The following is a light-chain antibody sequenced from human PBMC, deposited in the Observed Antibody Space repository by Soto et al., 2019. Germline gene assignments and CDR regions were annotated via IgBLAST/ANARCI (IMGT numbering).Light chain of an antibody. Sequence: RASVRWRASQDIGDWLAWYQQKPGKAPKLLIYAASNLQSGVPSRFSGSGSGTDFILTISSLQPEEFAPYYYQPPYSTPRRTFGGGTKVDI. CDR3: QPPYSTPRRT. CDR2: AAS. V-gene: IGKV1-12*01. CDR1: QDIGDW. J-gene: IGKJ4*01.